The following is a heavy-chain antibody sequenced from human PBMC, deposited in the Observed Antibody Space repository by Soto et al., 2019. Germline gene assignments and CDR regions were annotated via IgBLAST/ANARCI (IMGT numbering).Heavy chain of an antibody. CDR3: ARQVEGYSSSNWFDP. CDR1: GYSFTSYW. V-gene: IGHV5-10-1*01. D-gene: IGHD6-13*01. CDR2: IDPSDSYT. Sequence: PGESLKISCKGSGYSFTSYWISWVRQMPGKGLEWMGRIDPSDSYTNYSPSFQGHVTISADKPISTAYLQWSSLKASDTAMYYCARQVEGYSSSNWFDPWGQGTLVTVSS. J-gene: IGHJ5*02.